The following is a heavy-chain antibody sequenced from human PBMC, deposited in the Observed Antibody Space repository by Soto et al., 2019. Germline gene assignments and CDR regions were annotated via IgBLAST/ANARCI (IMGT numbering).Heavy chain of an antibody. J-gene: IGHJ4*02. CDR1: GFTFSSYS. CDR3: ARSIAVAGVLGY. CDR2: ISSSSSTI. Sequence: EVQLVESGGGLVQPGGSLRLSCAASGFTFSSYSMNWVRQAPWKGLEWVSYISSSSSTIYYAYSVKGRFTISRDNAKNSLYLQMNSLRDEDTAVYYCARSIAVAGVLGYWGQGTLVTVSS. D-gene: IGHD6-19*01. V-gene: IGHV3-48*02.